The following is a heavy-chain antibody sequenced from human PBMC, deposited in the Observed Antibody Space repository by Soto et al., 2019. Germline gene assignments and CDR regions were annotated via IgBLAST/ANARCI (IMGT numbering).Heavy chain of an antibody. J-gene: IGHJ6*02. CDR2: IYYSRST. CDR3: ASFYGSGSYTNENYYYYGMDV. CDR1: GGSISSYY. D-gene: IGHD3-10*01. Sequence: SETLSLTCTVSGGSISSYYWSWIRQPPGKGLERIGYIYYSRSTNYNPSHKSRVTISVDTSKNQFSLKLSSVTAADTAVYYCASFYGSGSYTNENYYYYGMDVWGQGTTVTV. V-gene: IGHV4-59*08.